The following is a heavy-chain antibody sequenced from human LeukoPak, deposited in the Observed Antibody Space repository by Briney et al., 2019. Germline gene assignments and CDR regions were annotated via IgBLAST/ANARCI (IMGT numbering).Heavy chain of an antibody. V-gene: IGHV3-23*01. J-gene: IGHJ4*02. CDR3: AKEDSSGHYDY. CDR1: GFTFSDFS. CDR2: ITGTTGGT. D-gene: IGHD3-22*01. Sequence: GGSLRLSCAASGFTFSDFSMIWVRHTPGKGLEVVSSITGTTGGTYYADSVKGRFTISRDNSKNTLYLQMNSLRAEDTALYYCAKEDSSGHYDYWGQGTLVTVSS.